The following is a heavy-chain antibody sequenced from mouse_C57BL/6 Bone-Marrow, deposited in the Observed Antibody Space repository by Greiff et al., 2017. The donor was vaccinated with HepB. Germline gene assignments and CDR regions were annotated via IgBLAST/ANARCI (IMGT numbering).Heavy chain of an antibody. D-gene: IGHD3-2*02. V-gene: IGHV1-69*01. Sequence: QVQLQQPGAELVMPGASVKLSCKASGYTFTSYWMHWVKQRPGQGLEWIGEIDPSDSYTNYNQKFKGKSTLTVDKSSSTAYMQLSSLTSEDSAVYYCARSETAQATRFAYWGQGTLVTVSA. CDR1: GYTFTSYW. CDR2: IDPSDSYT. CDR3: ARSETAQATRFAY. J-gene: IGHJ3*01.